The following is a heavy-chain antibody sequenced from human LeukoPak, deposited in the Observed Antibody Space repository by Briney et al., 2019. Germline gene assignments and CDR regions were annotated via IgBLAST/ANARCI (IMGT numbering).Heavy chain of an antibody. CDR3: VKEDGPFRAFDV. Sequence: GTSLRLSCGASGFTFSTEGMHWVRQAPGKGLEWVAVIWANGINKFYTDSVKGRFTISRDNSRNTLSLQMNSLRTEDMAMYYCVKEDGPFRAFDVWGRGTMVTVSS. V-gene: IGHV3-30*18. CDR2: IWANGINK. J-gene: IGHJ3*01. CDR1: GFTFSTEG.